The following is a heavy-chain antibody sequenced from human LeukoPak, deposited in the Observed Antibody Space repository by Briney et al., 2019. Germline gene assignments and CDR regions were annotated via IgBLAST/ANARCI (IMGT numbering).Heavy chain of an antibody. D-gene: IGHD2-15*01. CDR1: GGSISSGDYY. CDR2: IYYSGST. Sequence: SETLSLTCTVPGGSISSGDYYWSWIRQPPGKGLEWIGYIYYSGSTYYNPSLKSRVTISVDTSKNQFSLKLSSVTAADTAVYYCARARIGWFDPWGQGTLVTVSS. CDR3: ARARIGWFDP. V-gene: IGHV4-30-4*01. J-gene: IGHJ5*02.